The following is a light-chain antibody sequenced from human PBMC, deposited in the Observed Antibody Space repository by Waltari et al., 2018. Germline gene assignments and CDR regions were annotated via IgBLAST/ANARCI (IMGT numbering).Light chain of an antibody. CDR2: LGS. J-gene: IGKJ1*01. CDR1: QSLPHSNGYHY. Sequence: DIVMTQSPLSLPVTPGEPASSSCRSSQSLPHSNGYHYLDWYLQKPGQSPQLLIYLGSNRAFGVPDRFSGSGSGTDFTLQVSRVEAEDVGVYYCMQALQTPRTFGQGTKVEIK. CDR3: MQALQTPRT. V-gene: IGKV2-28*01.